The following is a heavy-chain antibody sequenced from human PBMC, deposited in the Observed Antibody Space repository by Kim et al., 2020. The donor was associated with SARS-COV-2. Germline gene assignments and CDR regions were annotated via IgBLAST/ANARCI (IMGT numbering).Heavy chain of an antibody. Sequence: GGSLRLSCAASGFTFSSYGMHWVRQAPGKGLEWVAVISYDGSNKYYADSVKGRFTISRDNSKNTLYLQMNSLRPEDTAVYYCAKGADPLWLNCDYWGQGT. CDR3: AKGADPLWLNCDY. CDR2: ISYDGSNK. CDR1: GFTFSSYG. J-gene: IGHJ4*02. V-gene: IGHV3-30*18. D-gene: IGHD3-10*01.